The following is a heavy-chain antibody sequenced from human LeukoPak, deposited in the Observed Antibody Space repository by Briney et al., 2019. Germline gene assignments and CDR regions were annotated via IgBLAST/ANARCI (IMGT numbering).Heavy chain of an antibody. CDR1: GGSISSSSYY. CDR3: ARHSSGYYYSY. J-gene: IGHJ4*02. CDR2: IYYSGST. V-gene: IGHV4-39*01. Sequence: TETLSLTCTVSGGSISSSSYYWGWIRQPPGKRLEWIGSIYYSGSTYYNPSLKSRVTISVDTSKNQFSLKLSSVTAADTAVYYCARHSSGYYYSYWGQGTLVTVSS. D-gene: IGHD3-22*01.